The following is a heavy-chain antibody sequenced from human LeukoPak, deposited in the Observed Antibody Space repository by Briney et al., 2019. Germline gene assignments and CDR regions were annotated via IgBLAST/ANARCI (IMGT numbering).Heavy chain of an antibody. Sequence: SETLSLTCTVSGGSISSSNYYWGWIRQPPGKGLEWIANIYYSGSTNYNPSLKSRVTISVDSSKNQFSLKLSSVTAADTAVYYCARLEYYDSSGWDYWYFDLWGRGTLVTVSS. CDR3: ARLEYYDSSGWDYWYFDL. V-gene: IGHV4-39*07. J-gene: IGHJ2*01. CDR1: GGSISSSNYY. CDR2: IYYSGST. D-gene: IGHD3-22*01.